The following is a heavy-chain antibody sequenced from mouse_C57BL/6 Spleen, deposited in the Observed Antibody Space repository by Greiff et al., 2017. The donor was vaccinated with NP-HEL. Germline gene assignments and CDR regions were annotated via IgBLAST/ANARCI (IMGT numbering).Heavy chain of an antibody. J-gene: IGHJ3*01. CDR2: IHPSDSDT. CDR3: AIPAYYSNYVFLFAY. D-gene: IGHD2-5*01. V-gene: IGHV1-74*01. Sequence: QVQLQQPGAELVKPGASVKVSCKASGYTFTSYWMHWVKQRPGQGLEWIGRIHPSDSDTNYNQKFKGKATLTVDKSSSTAYMQLSSLTSEDSAVYYCAIPAYYSNYVFLFAYWGQGTLVTVSA. CDR1: GYTFTSYW.